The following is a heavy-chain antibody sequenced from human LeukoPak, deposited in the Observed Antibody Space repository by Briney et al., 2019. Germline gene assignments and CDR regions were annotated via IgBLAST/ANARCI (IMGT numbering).Heavy chain of an antibody. CDR2: VDPEDGET. J-gene: IGHJ4*02. D-gene: IGHD1-26*01. Sequence: ASVKVSCKASGYTFTNYYIHWVRQAPGQGLEWMGRVDPEDGETIYAEKFQGRVTITADTSTDTAYMELSSLRSEDTAVYYCATEARNLGGSYFNDYWGQGTLVTVSS. V-gene: IGHV1-69-2*01. CDR1: GYTFTNYY. CDR3: ATEARNLGGSYFNDY.